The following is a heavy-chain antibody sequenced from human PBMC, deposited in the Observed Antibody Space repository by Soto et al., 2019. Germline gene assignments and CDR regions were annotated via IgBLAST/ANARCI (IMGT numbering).Heavy chain of an antibody. V-gene: IGHV4-31*03. Sequence: QVQLQESGPGLVKPSQTLSLTCTVSGGSINSGGYYWSWIRQHPGKGLEWIGYIYNSGSTYYNPSLKCRVTISGDTSENQFSLKLSSVTAADTAVYCCARGITMVRGVIHTPYCDYWGQGTLVTVSS. CDR2: IYNSGST. D-gene: IGHD3-10*01. J-gene: IGHJ4*02. CDR3: ARGITMVRGVIHTPYCDY. CDR1: GGSINSGGYY.